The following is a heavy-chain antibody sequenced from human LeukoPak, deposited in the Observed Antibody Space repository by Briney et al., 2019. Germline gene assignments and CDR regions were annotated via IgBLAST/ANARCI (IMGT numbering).Heavy chain of an antibody. CDR1: GFTFDDYA. CDR3: ARDRKRYYDFWSGYWARFDP. CDR2: ISWNSGSI. Sequence: PGGSLRLSCVASGFTFDDYAMHWVRQAPGKGLEWVSGISWNSGSIGYADSVKGRFTISRDNAKNSLYLQMNSLRAEDTALYYCARDRKRYYDFWSGYWARFDPWGQGTLVTVSS. J-gene: IGHJ5*02. D-gene: IGHD3-3*01. V-gene: IGHV3-9*01.